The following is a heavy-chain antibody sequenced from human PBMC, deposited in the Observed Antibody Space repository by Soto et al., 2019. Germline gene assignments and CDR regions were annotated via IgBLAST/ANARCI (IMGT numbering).Heavy chain of an antibody. Sequence: ASVKVSCKASGYTFTGYYMHCVRQAPGQGLEWMGWINPNSGGTNYAQKFQGRVTMTRDTSISTAYMELSRLRSDDTAVYYCARDYSGYTSPDYYYYGMDVWGQGTTVTVSS. CDR3: ARDYSGYTSPDYYYYGMDV. J-gene: IGHJ6*02. CDR1: GYTFTGYY. D-gene: IGHD5-12*01. V-gene: IGHV1-2*02. CDR2: INPNSGGT.